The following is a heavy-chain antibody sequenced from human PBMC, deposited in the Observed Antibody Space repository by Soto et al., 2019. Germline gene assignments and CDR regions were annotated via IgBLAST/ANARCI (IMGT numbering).Heavy chain of an antibody. J-gene: IGHJ4*02. CDR3: ATLNPRGYYFDY. CDR1: GFSLSTSQVG. Sequence: SGPTLVNPTQTLTLTCTFSGFSLSTSQVGVGWIRQPPGKALEWLAHVYWNDDKYYSLSLKSRLTISKDTSKSQVVLTMTNMDPVDTATYYCATLNPRGYYFDYWGQGALVTVS. V-gene: IGHV2-5*01. CDR2: VYWNDDK.